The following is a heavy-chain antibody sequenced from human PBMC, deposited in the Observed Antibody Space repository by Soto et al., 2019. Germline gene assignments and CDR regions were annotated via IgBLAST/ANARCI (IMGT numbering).Heavy chain of an antibody. CDR3: ARASFKWFGDRPYYFDY. D-gene: IGHD3-10*01. CDR1: GFTFSSYW. CDR2: IKQDGSEK. Sequence: PGGSLRLSCAASGFTFSSYWMSWVRQAPGKGLEWVANIKQDGSEKYYVDSVKGRFTISRDNAKNSLYLQMNSLRAEDTAVYYCARASFKWFGDRPYYFDYWGQGTLDTVSS. V-gene: IGHV3-7*05. J-gene: IGHJ4*02.